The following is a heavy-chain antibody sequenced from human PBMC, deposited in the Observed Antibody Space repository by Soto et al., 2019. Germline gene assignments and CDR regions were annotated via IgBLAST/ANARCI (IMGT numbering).Heavy chain of an antibody. Sequence: SETLSLTCTVSGGSISSGGYYWSWIRQHPGKGLEWIGYIYYSGSTYYNPSLKSRVTISVDTSKNQFSLKLSSVTAADTAVYYCAREDVGITISGVVSPPDVWGQGTTVTVSS. CDR2: IYYSGST. CDR1: GGSISSGGYY. CDR3: AREDVGITISGVVSPPDV. D-gene: IGHD3-3*01. V-gene: IGHV4-31*03. J-gene: IGHJ6*02.